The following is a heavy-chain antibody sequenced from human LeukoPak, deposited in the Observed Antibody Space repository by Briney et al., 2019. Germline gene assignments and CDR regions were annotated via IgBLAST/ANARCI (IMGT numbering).Heavy chain of an antibody. D-gene: IGHD3-22*01. J-gene: IGHJ4*02. Sequence: KPSQTLSLTCTVSGGSISSGGYSWSWIRQHPGKGLEWIGYIYYSGSTYYNPSLKSRVTISVDTSKNQFSLKLSSVTAADTAVYYCARDGGGSSGYYYRYFDYWGQGTLVTVSP. CDR1: GGSISSGGYS. CDR3: ARDGGGSSGYYYRYFDY. V-gene: IGHV4-31*03. CDR2: IYYSGST.